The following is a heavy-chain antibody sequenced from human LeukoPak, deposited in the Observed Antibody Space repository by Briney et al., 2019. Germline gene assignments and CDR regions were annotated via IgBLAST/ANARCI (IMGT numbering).Heavy chain of an antibody. J-gene: IGHJ4*02. CDR3: ARDRSGSGWLPHY. D-gene: IGHD6-19*01. Sequence: ASVKVSCKASGYTFTNNGINWVRQAPGQGLERMGWISAYDGNTDFAQKFQGRVTMTTDTSTNTAYMELRSLTSDDTAVYYCARDRSGSGWLPHYWGQGTLVTVSS. CDR2: ISAYDGNT. V-gene: IGHV1-18*01. CDR1: GYTFTNNG.